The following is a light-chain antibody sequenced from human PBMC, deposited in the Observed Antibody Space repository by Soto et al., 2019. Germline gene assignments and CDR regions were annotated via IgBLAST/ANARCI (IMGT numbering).Light chain of an antibody. V-gene: IGKV1-5*03. J-gene: IGKJ1*01. CDR1: QSINTW. Sequence: DIQMTQSPSTLSASIGDRIIITCRASQSINTWLAWYQQKRGEAPKLLIYDGSTLAWGVPSRFSGSGSATEFTLTISRLQPDDFATFYCQQYQTYSRTFGQGTKVEV. CDR3: QQYQTYSRT. CDR2: DGS.